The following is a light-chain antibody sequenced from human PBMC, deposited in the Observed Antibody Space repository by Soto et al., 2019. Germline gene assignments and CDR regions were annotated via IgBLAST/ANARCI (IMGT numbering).Light chain of an antibody. CDR1: SSDIGGYNY. CDR3: SSYTSTSTLYV. J-gene: IGLJ1*01. V-gene: IGLV2-14*03. Sequence: QSALTQPASVSGSPGQSITISCTGTSSDIGGYNYVSWCQQHPGKVPKLIIYDVSNRPSGVSNRFSGSKSGNAASLTISGLQAEDEADYYCSSYTSTSTLYVFGSGTKLTVL. CDR2: DVS.